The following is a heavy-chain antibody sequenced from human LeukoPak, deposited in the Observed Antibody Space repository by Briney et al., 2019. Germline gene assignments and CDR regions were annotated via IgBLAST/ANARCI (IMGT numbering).Heavy chain of an antibody. J-gene: IGHJ4*02. Sequence: PGGSLRLSCAASGFTFSSYGMHWVRQAPGKGLEWVAVISYDGSNKYYADPVKGRFTISRDNSKNTLYLQMSSLGPGDTAVYYCAKDRMFGVGPPDHWGQGTLVTVSS. CDR2: ISYDGSNK. D-gene: IGHD3-3*02. CDR3: AKDRMFGVGPPDH. CDR1: GFTFSSYG. V-gene: IGHV3-30*18.